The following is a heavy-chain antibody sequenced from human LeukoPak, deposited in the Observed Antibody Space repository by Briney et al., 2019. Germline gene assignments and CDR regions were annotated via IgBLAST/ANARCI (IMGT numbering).Heavy chain of an antibody. CDR1: GFTVSSNY. Sequence: PGGSLRLSCVVSGFTVSSNYMSWVRQAPGKGLEWVSVIYSGGSTYYADSVKGRFAISRDNSKNTLYLQMNSLRAEDTAVYYCYSMIAVGIRVINDYWGLGTLVTVSS. J-gene: IGHJ4*02. CDR2: IYSGGST. V-gene: IGHV3-66*01. CDR3: YSMIAVGIRVINDY. D-gene: IGHD3-22*01.